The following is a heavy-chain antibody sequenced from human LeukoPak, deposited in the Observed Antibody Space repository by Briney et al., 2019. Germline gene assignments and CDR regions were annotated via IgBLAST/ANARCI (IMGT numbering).Heavy chain of an antibody. CDR2: ITDSGDST. CDR1: GFTFNNYA. Sequence: GGSLRLSCTASGFTFNNYAMTWVRQSPAKGLEWLSSITDSGDSTYYADSVKGRFTMSRDNSKNTLYLQMNSLRADDSAVYYCAKAPTRHCSGGSCYPLDCWGQGTLVTVSS. CDR3: AKAPTRHCSGGSCYPLDC. D-gene: IGHD2-15*01. V-gene: IGHV3-23*01. J-gene: IGHJ4*02.